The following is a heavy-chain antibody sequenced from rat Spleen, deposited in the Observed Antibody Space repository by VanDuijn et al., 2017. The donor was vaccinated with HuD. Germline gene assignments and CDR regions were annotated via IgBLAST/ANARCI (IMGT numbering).Heavy chain of an antibody. CDR3: TRGTYYRH. D-gene: IGHD1-12*01. CDR2: ISTGGTNT. CDR1: GFSFRDYA. Sequence: EVKLVESGGGLVQPGRSLKLSCAASGFSFRDYAMAWVRQAPTKGLEWVASISTGGTNTYYRDSVQGRFTISRDIAKTTLYLHMTSLRSEDTATYYCTRGTYYRHWGQGVMVTVSS. V-gene: IGHV5-25*01. J-gene: IGHJ2*01.